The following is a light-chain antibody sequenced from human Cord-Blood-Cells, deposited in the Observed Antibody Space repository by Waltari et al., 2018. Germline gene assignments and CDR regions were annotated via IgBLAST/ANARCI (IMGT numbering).Light chain of an antibody. J-gene: IGKJ4*01. Sequence: EIVLTQSPATLSLSPGERATPSCRASQSVSSYLAWYQQKPGQGPRLLIYDASNRATGIPARFSGSGSGTDFTLSIRSLEPEDFAVYYCQQRSNPLTFGGGTKVEIK. CDR3: QQRSNPLT. V-gene: IGKV3-11*01. CDR1: QSVSSY. CDR2: DAS.